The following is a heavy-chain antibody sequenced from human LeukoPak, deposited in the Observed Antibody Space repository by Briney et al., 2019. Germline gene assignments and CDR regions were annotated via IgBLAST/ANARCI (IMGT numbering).Heavy chain of an antibody. D-gene: IGHD6-13*01. CDR2: IDPSDSYT. CDR1: GYSFTSYW. Sequence: GESLKISCKGSGYSFTSYWISWVRQMPGKGLEWMGRIDPSDSYTNYSPSFQGHVTISADKSISTAYLQWSSLKASGTAMYYCARPLYSSSWWYFDLWGRGTLVTVSS. J-gene: IGHJ2*01. V-gene: IGHV5-10-1*01. CDR3: ARPLYSSSWWYFDL.